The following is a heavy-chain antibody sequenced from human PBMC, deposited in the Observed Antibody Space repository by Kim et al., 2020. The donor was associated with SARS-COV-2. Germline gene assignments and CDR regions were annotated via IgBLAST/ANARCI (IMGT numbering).Heavy chain of an antibody. CDR1: GFTFNTYG. CDR2: ISYDGSKK. D-gene: IGHD1-26*01. CDR3: AKSFSGSYFGYDY. V-gene: IGHV3-30*18. Sequence: GGSLRLSCAASGFTFNTYGMHWVRQSPGKGLEWVAVISYDGSKKYYAYSVKGRFTISRDNSKNTLYLQMNSLRIEDTAVYYCAKSFSGSYFGYDYWGQGTLVTVS. J-gene: IGHJ4*02.